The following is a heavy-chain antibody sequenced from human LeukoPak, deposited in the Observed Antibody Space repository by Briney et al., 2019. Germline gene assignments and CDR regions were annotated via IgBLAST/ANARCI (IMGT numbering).Heavy chain of an antibody. D-gene: IGHD6-13*01. V-gene: IGHV5-51*01. J-gene: IGHJ3*02. CDR2: IYPGDSDT. Sequence: GESLKISCQASGYTFAKYWIGWVRQMPGKGLEWMGIIYPGDSDTRYGPSFQGQVTISVDKSINTAYLQWIRLKASDTAMYYCARQIRRGRAAAGRNDAFDIWGQGTMVTVSS. CDR1: GYTFAKYW. CDR3: ARQIRRGRAAAGRNDAFDI.